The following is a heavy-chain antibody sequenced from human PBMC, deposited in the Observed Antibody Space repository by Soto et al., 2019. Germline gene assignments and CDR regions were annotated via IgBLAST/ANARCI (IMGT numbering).Heavy chain of an antibody. V-gene: IGHV3-23*01. J-gene: IGHJ4*02. D-gene: IGHD3-22*01. Sequence: EVQLLESGGDLVQPGGSLRLSCGASGFTFSNYGMSWVRQTSGTGLEWVSVISSSGGSTYYADSVKGRFTISRDNSKKTLYLQMNSLRAEDTAVYYCASQSGSLLLGYFDLWCQGTLVTVSS. CDR1: GFTFSNYG. CDR2: ISSSGGST. CDR3: ASQSGSLLLGYFDL.